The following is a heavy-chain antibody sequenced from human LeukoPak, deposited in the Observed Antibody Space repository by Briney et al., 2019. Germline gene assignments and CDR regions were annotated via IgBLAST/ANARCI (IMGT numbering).Heavy chain of an antibody. V-gene: IGHV3-21*01. Sequence: GGSLRLSCAASGFTFSSYSMNWVRQAPGKGLEWVSSISSSSSYIYYADSVKGRFTISRDNAKNSLYLQMNSLRAEDTAVYYCARDPEEELSLGELSPGSYWGQGTLVTVSS. D-gene: IGHD3-16*02. CDR2: ISSSSSYI. CDR1: GFTFSSYS. CDR3: ARDPEEELSLGELSPGSY. J-gene: IGHJ4*02.